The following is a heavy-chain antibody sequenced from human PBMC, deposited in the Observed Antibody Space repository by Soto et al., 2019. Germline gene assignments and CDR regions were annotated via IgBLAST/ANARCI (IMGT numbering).Heavy chain of an antibody. J-gene: IGHJ4*02. Sequence: QVQLVQSGAEVKKPGASVKVSCKTSGHTLINYYMHWVRQAPGQGLDWLGKIDPSGNGTSYAERFQGRITLTSDTSTKTVYVELISLISADTAIYYCAINYYDSSGYLYWGQGTLVTVSS. D-gene: IGHD3-22*01. V-gene: IGHV1-46*01. CDR2: IDPSGNGT. CDR3: AINYYDSSGYLY. CDR1: GHTLINYY.